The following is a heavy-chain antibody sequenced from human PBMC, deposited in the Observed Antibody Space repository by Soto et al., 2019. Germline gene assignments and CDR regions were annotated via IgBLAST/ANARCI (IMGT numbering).Heavy chain of an antibody. J-gene: IGHJ3*02. CDR3: ARGNSGAFDI. CDR1: GYTLTTYS. CDR2: MNPLNGDT. Sequence: QVQLVQSGDEVKKPGASVKVSCKASGYTLTTYSMHWVRQAPGQRLEWMGWMNPLNGDTKYSQRFQGRLTIIRDTSASTAYMELSSLRSEDTAIYYCARGNSGAFDIWGQGTMGTVSS. D-gene: IGHD6-19*01. V-gene: IGHV1-3*01.